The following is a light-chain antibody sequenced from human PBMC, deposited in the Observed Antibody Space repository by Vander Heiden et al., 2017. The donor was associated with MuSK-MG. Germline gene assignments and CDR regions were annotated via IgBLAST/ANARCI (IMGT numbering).Light chain of an antibody. CDR1: QSISTY. CDR2: GAS. J-gene: IGKJ4*01. V-gene: IGKV3-11*01. Sequence: EIALTQSPATLSLSPGDRATLSCRASQSISTYLAWYQHKPGQAPRLLIYGASHRATGIPARFSGSGSGTDFTLTISSLEPEDFAGYYCQQRSTFGGGTKVKIK. CDR3: QQRST.